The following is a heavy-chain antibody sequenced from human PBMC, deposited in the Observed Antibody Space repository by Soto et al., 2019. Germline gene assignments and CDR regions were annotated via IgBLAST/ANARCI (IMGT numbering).Heavy chain of an antibody. D-gene: IGHD6-13*01. CDR3: ARDLAAGDY. J-gene: IGHJ4*02. CDR1: GYTFINYY. CDR2: FNPTSGST. V-gene: IGHV1-46*01. Sequence: QVQLVQSGAEVKKPGASVKLSCKASGYTFINYYIHWVRQAPGQGLEWMGIFNPTSGSTNYAQKVQGRVNLTMDTSTRTVYMELSSLRFDDTAVYYCARDLAAGDYWGQGTLVTVSS.